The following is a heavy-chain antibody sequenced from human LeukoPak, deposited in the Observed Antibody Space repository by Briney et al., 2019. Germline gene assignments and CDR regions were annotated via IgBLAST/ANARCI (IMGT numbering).Heavy chain of an antibody. D-gene: IGHD3-10*02. Sequence: SETLSLTCTVSAGSVSSYYWSWIRQPPGKGLEWIGYTYTRGKTTSNPSLKRRVTISGATSKNQLSLKLSSVTAADTAVYYCARHLHSDCSGSYLNWLDPWGQGILVTVSS. J-gene: IGHJ5*02. CDR1: AGSVSSYY. CDR3: ARHLHSDCSGSYLNWLDP. CDR2: TYTRGKT. V-gene: IGHV4-4*09.